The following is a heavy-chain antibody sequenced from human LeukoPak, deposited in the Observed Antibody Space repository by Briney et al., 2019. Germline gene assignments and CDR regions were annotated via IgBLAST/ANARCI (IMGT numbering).Heavy chain of an antibody. J-gene: IGHJ5*02. Sequence: ASETLSLTCAVSGGSISSSNWWSWVRQPPGKGLEWIGEIYHSGSTNYNPSLKSRVTISVDKSKNQFSLKLSSVTAADTAVYFCARIMGRGYCISTSCRGVWFDPWGQGTLVTVSS. CDR3: ARIMGRGYCISTSCRGVWFDP. D-gene: IGHD2-2*01. V-gene: IGHV4-4*02. CDR1: GGSISSSNW. CDR2: IYHSGST.